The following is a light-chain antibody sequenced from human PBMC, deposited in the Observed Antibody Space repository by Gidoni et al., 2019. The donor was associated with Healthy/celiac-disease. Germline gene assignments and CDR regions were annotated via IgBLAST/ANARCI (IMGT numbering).Light chain of an antibody. CDR1: SSDVGDYNY. V-gene: IGLV2-14*01. J-gene: IGLJ1*01. CDR3: SSYTSSSPYV. Sequence: QSALTQPASVSGSPGQSIPIPCTGTSSDVGDYNYVSWYQQHPGKAPKIKIYEVSNRPSGVSYRCSGSKTGNTASMTIAGLQAEDEADYYCSSYTSSSPYVFGTGTKVTVL. CDR2: EVS.